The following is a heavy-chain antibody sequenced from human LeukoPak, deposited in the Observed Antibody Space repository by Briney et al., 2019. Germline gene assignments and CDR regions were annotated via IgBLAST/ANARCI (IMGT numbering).Heavy chain of an antibody. CDR2: IYYSGST. Sequence: SETLSLTCTVSGGSISSYYWGWIRQPPGKGLEWIGSIYYSGSTYYNPSLKSRVTISVDTSKNQFSLKLSSVTAADTAVYYCARNHMGANVNWFDPWGQGTLVTVSS. D-gene: IGHD1-26*01. CDR1: GGSISSYY. CDR3: ARNHMGANVNWFDP. V-gene: IGHV4-39*07. J-gene: IGHJ5*02.